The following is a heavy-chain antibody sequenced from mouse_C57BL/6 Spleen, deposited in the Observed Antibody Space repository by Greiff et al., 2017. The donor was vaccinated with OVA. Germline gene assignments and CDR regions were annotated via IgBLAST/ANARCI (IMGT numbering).Heavy chain of an antibody. J-gene: IGHJ4*01. CDR2: INPGSGGT. CDR3: AITTVWAMDY. D-gene: IGHD1-1*01. CDR1: GYAFTNYL. Sequence: LVESGAELVRPGTSVKVSCKASGYAFTNYLIEWVKQRPGQGLEWIGVINPGSGGTNYNEKFKGKATLTADKSSSTAYMQLSSLTSEDSAVYFCAITTVWAMDYWGQGTSVTVSS. V-gene: IGHV1-54*01.